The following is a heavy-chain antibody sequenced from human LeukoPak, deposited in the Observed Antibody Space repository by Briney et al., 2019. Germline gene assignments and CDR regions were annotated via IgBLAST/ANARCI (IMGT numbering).Heavy chain of an antibody. CDR1: GFTFSSYW. V-gene: IGHV3-7*01. CDR3: TRGREYQLPLYYMDV. Sequence: GGSLRLSCAASGFTFSSYWMSWVRQAPGKGLEWVANIKQDGSEKYYVDSVKGRFTISRDNAKNSLYLQMNSLRAEDTAVYYCTRGREYQLPLYYMDVWGKGTTVTVSS. CDR2: IKQDGSEK. D-gene: IGHD2-2*01. J-gene: IGHJ6*03.